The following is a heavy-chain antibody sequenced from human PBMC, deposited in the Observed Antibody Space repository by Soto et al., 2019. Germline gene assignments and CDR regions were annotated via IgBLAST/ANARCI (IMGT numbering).Heavy chain of an antibody. V-gene: IGHV1-69*01. CDR2: IIPIFGTA. J-gene: IGHJ4*02. CDR3: ESERRYSSSWYPYYFDY. Sequence: QVQLVQSGAEVKKPGSSVKVSCKASGGTFSSYAISWVRQAPGQGLEWMGGIIPIFGTANYAQKFQGRVTITADESTSTAYMELSSLRSEDTAVYYCESERRYSSSWYPYYFDYWGQGTLVTVSS. D-gene: IGHD6-13*01. CDR1: GGTFSSYA.